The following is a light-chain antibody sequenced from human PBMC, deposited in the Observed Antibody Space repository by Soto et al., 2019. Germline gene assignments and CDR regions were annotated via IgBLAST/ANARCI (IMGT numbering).Light chain of an antibody. CDR2: KAS. J-gene: IGKJ1*01. CDR1: QSVSGW. Sequence: DIQMTQSPSTLSASVGDRVTITCRASQSVSGWLAWYQQKPGKAPKLLIYKASSLESGVPSRFSGSGSGTEFTLTISGLQPDDSATYYCQQYHTYWTFGQGTKVELK. V-gene: IGKV1-5*03. CDR3: QQYHTYWT.